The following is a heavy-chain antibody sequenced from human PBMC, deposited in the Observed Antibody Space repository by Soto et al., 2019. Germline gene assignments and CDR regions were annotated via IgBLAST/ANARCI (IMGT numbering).Heavy chain of an antibody. D-gene: IGHD6-13*01. CDR3: ARSPRPQDGWSLAGYFDY. CDR2: IYYSGST. CDR1: GGSISSGGYY. J-gene: IGHJ4*02. V-gene: IGHV4-31*03. Sequence: SETLSLTCTVSGGSISSGGYYWSWIRQHPGKGLEWIGYIYYSGSTYYNPSLKSRVTISVDTSKNQFSLKLSSVTAADTAVYYCARSPRPQDGWSLAGYFDYWGQGTLVTVSS.